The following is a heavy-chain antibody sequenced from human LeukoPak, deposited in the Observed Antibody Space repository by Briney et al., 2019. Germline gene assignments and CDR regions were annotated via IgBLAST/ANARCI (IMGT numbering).Heavy chain of an antibody. V-gene: IGHV3-53*01. D-gene: IGHD3-10*01. CDR3: ATGATKVRGVRYPYYYGMDV. J-gene: IGHJ6*02. Sequence: GGSLRLSCAASGFTVSSNYMSWVRQAPGKGLEWVSVIYSGGSTYYADSVKGRFTISRDNSKNTLYLQMNSLRAEDTAVYFCATGATKVRGVRYPYYYGMDVWGQGTTVTVSS. CDR1: GFTVSSNY. CDR2: IYSGGST.